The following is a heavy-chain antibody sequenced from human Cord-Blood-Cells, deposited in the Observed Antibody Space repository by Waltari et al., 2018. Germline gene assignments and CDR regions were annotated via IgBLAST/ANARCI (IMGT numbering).Heavy chain of an antibody. CDR1: GGSISSGGYS. CDR2: IYHSGST. V-gene: IGHV4-30-2*01. Sequence: QLQLQESGSGLVKPSQTLSLTCAVSGGSISSGGYSWSSSRQPPGKGLEWIGYIYHSGSTYYNPSLKSRVTISVDRPKNQFSLKLSSVTAADTAVYYCARVVISSSWFDYWGQGTLVTVSS. CDR3: ARVVISSSWFDY. D-gene: IGHD6-13*01. J-gene: IGHJ4*02.